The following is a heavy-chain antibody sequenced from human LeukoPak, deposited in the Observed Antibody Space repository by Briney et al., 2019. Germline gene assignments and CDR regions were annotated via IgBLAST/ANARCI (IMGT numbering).Heavy chain of an antibody. V-gene: IGHV3-7*01. D-gene: IGHD3-10*01. CDR2: IKQDGSEE. CDR3: GGGSGYYYYGMDV. Sequence: GGSLRLSCAASGFTLTDYWMSWVRQAPGKGLEWVANIKQDGSEEYYVDSVKGRFTISRDNAKNSLYLQMNSLRAEDTARCGRGGGSGYYYYGMDVWGQGTTVTVSS. CDR1: GFTLTDYW. J-gene: IGHJ6*02.